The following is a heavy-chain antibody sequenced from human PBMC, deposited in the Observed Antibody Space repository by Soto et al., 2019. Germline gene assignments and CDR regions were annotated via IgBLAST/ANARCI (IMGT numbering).Heavy chain of an antibody. D-gene: IGHD5-12*01. J-gene: IGHJ3*02. CDR1: GYTFIRYG. CDR3: ARDQTKWLTDAFDI. V-gene: IGHV1-18*01. CDR2: ISPYNGNT. Sequence: HVQLVQSGAEVKKPGASLKVSCKASGYTFIRYGVSWVLQAPGQGLEWLGWISPYNGNTNYAQKFQGRITMTTYASTGTVYVHLRSLRTDGTAVYYCARDQTKWLTDAFDIWGQGTMVGVSS.